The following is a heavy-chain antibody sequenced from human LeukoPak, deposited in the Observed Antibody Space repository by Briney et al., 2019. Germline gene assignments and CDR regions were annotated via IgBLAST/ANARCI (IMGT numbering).Heavy chain of an antibody. D-gene: IGHD6-6*01. J-gene: IGHJ4*02. CDR3: ARIGYRSSSFDY. CDR2: IKQDGSEI. CDR1: GFTFSSYW. V-gene: IGHV3-7*01. Sequence: QSGGSLRLSCAASGFTFSSYWMSWVRQAPGKGLEWVANIKQDGSEIDSVDSIKGRFTISRDNAKNSVYLQMNSPRAEDTAVYYCARIGYRSSSFDYWGQGTLVTVSS.